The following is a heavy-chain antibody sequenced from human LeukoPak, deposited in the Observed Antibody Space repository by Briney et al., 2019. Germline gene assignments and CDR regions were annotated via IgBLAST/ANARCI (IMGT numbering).Heavy chain of an antibody. Sequence: SETLSLTCAVYGGSFSGHYWNWIRQPPGKGLEWIGEVSHSSNTNYSPSLKSRVSISVDTSKNQFSLRLSSVTAADTAVYYCARRRDWNDVLDYWGQGTLVTVSS. CDR3: ARRRDWNDVLDY. CDR1: GGSFSGHY. J-gene: IGHJ4*02. CDR2: VSHSSNT. D-gene: IGHD1-1*01. V-gene: IGHV4-34*01.